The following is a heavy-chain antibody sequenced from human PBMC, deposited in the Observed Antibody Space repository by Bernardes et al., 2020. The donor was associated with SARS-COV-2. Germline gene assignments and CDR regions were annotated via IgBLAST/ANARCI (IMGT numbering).Heavy chain of an antibody. CDR2: ISAIGGST. CDR3: SKNAKYSSSSMEV. Sequence: GGSLRLSCAASGFTFSKNAMTWVRQVPGKGLEWVSAISAIGGSTYYAESVKGRFTISRDNSRNTLYLEMNSLRAEDTAVYYCSKNAKYSSSSMEVWGQGTTVTVS. J-gene: IGHJ6*02. D-gene: IGHD6-6*01. V-gene: IGHV3-23*01. CDR1: GFTFSKNA.